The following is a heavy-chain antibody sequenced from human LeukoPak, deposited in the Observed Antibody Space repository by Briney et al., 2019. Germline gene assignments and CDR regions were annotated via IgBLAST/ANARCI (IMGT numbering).Heavy chain of an antibody. Sequence: PSETLSLTCAVYGGPFSGYYWSWIRQPPGKGLEWIGEINHSGSTNYNPSLKSRVTISVDTSKNQFSLKLSSVTAADTAVYYCAGYYDSSGYYYGAFDIWGQGTMVTVSS. J-gene: IGHJ3*02. CDR3: AGYYDSSGYYYGAFDI. CDR2: INHSGST. D-gene: IGHD3-22*01. CDR1: GGPFSGYY. V-gene: IGHV4-34*01.